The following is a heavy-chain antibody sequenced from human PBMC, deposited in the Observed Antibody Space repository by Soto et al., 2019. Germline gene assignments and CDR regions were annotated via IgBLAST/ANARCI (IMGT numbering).Heavy chain of an antibody. CDR3: GPTVGVTPGGAFDS. CDR2: INWNGGSI. V-gene: IGHV3-20*04. D-gene: IGHD1-26*01. Sequence: PGGSLRLSCAAFGFTFDDYGMSWVRQAPGKGLEWVSGINWNGGSIGYADSVKGRFTISRDNAKNCLYLQMNSLRVEDTALYYCGPTVGVTPGGAFDSWGQGTMVTVSS. J-gene: IGHJ3*02. CDR1: GFTFDDYG.